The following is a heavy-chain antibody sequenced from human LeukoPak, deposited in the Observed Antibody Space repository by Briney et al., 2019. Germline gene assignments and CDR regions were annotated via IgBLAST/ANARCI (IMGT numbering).Heavy chain of an antibody. J-gene: IGHJ6*02. D-gene: IGHD5-18*01. CDR2: INADGSIT. CDR3: VRDAVDTANAV. Sequence: GGSLRLSCAASGFTFSDYWMHWVRQVPGKGLVWVARINADGSITNHADSVKGRFTISRGNAENTLYLQMNSLRAEDTAVYYCVRDAVDTANAVWGQGTTVTVSS. V-gene: IGHV3-74*01. CDR1: GFTFSDYW.